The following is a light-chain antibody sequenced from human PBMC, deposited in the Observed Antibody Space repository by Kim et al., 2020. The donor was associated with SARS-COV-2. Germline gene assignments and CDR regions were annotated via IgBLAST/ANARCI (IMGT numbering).Light chain of an antibody. CDR1: HSNIESNT. CDR2: SDN. V-gene: IGLV1-44*01. CDR3: AAWDDSLTGNVI. Sequence: ELTQPPSASATPGQRVTISCSGSHSNIESNTVNWYQQLPGTAPKLLIYSDNQRTSGVPERFSGSKCGTSASLAISGLQSEDEGDYYCAAWDDSLTGNVIFGGGNQLTVL. J-gene: IGLJ2*01.